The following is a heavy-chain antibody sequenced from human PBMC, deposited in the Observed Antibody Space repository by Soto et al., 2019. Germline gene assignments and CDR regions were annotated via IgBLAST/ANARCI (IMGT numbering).Heavy chain of an antibody. Sequence: QVQLVQSGAEVKKPGASVKVSCKASGYTFTSYAMHWVRQAPGQRLEWMGWINAGNGNTKYSQKFQGRVTITRDTSASTAYMEPSSLRSEDTAVYYCATSVVVPAAPDYWGQGTLVTVSS. J-gene: IGHJ4*02. CDR3: ATSVVVPAAPDY. CDR1: GYTFTSYA. CDR2: INAGNGNT. V-gene: IGHV1-3*01. D-gene: IGHD2-2*01.